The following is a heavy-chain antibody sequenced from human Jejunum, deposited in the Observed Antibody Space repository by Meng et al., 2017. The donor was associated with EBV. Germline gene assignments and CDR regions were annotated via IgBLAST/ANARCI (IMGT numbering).Heavy chain of an antibody. J-gene: IGHJ4*02. V-gene: IGHV4/OR15-8*01. D-gene: IGHD1-26*01. CDR3: ASHLTMSGTRGFDY. CDR1: SGSISSSNW. Sequence: QLQLQESGPGLGKPSETLSLTCVVASGSISSSNWWSWVRQPPGKGLEWIGEISQGGTTYYDPSLESRVTMFVDKVKNQLSLRVSSVTAADTAVYYCASHLTMSGTRGFDYWGPGTLVTVSS. CDR2: ISQGGTT.